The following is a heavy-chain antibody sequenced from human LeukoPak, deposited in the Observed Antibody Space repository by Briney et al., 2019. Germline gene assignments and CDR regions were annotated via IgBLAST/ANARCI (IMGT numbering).Heavy chain of an antibody. CDR3: ARALKLKDFDI. J-gene: IGHJ3*02. CDR1: GGSISSYY. CDR2: IYYSGST. Sequence: SETLSLTCTVSGGSISSYYWSWIRQPPGKGLEWIGYIYYSGSTNYNPSFKRRVTISVYTSKNRFCLKLRSVTSADTTVYYWARALKLKDFDIWGQGTMVTVSS. V-gene: IGHV4-59*01. D-gene: IGHD1-1*01.